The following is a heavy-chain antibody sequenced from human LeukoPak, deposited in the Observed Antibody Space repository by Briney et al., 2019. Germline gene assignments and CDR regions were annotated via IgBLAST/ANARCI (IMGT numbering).Heavy chain of an antibody. Sequence: GASVKVPCKASGGTLSSYAILWVRQAPGQGLEWMGGIIPIFGTANYAQKFQGRVTITADESTSTAYMELSNLRSEDTAVKECVKYSPDGSGHLDNWGQGTLVTVSS. D-gene: IGHD3-10*01. V-gene: IGHV1-69*01. J-gene: IGHJ4*02. CDR3: VKYSPDGSGHLDN. CDR2: IIPIFGTA. CDR1: GGTLSSYA.